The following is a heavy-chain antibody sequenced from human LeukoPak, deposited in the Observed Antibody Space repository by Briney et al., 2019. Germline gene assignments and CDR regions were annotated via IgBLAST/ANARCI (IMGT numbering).Heavy chain of an antibody. J-gene: IGHJ5*02. D-gene: IGHD1-14*01. Sequence: GRSLRLSCEASGFSFSSHAMQWVRQAPGKGLEWVALIWYDGSNKYYADSVQGRFTISSDNSKNTLYLQMNSLRAEDTAVYYCARDTGNHPNNWLDPWGQGTLVTVSS. CDR2: IWYDGSNK. V-gene: IGHV3-33*01. CDR3: ARDTGNHPNNWLDP. CDR1: GFSFSSHA.